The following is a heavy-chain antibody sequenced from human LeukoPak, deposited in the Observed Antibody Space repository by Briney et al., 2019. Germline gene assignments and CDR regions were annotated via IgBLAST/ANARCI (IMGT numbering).Heavy chain of an antibody. J-gene: IGHJ3*01. CDR2: IIPILGIA. Sequence: SVKVSCKASGGTFSSYAISWGRQAPGQGLEWMGRIIPILGIANYAQKFQGRVTITADKSTSTAYMELSSLRSEDTAVYYCARYVSSSGYYQYWGQGTMVTVSS. CDR1: GGTFSSYA. V-gene: IGHV1-69*04. D-gene: IGHD3-22*01. CDR3: ARYVSSSGYYQY.